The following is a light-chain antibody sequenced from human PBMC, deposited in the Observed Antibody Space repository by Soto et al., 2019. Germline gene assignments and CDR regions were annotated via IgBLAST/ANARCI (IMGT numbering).Light chain of an antibody. CDR3: QQYNRYWT. V-gene: IGKV1-13*02. CDR1: QGISSY. Sequence: AFQLTQSPSSLSASVGDRVTITCRASQGISSYLAWYQQKPGKAPKLLIYDVSSLESGVPSRFSGSGSETEFTLTISSLLPDDFATYYCQQYNRYWTFGQGTKVDIK. J-gene: IGKJ1*01. CDR2: DVS.